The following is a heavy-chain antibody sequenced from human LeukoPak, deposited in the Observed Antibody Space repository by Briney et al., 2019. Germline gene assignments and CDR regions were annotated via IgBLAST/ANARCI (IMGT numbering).Heavy chain of an antibody. V-gene: IGHV3-30*02. D-gene: IGHD3-16*02. J-gene: IGHJ3*02. CDR2: IRYDGSNK. CDR1: GFTFSSYG. CDR3: ANGKPYDYVWGSYRYKPAFDI. Sequence: GGSLRLSCAASGFTFSSYGMHWVRQAPGKGLEWVAFIRYDGSNKYYADSVKGRFTISRDNSKNTLYLQMNSLRAEDTAVYYCANGKPYDYVWGSYRYKPAFDIWGQGTMVTVSS.